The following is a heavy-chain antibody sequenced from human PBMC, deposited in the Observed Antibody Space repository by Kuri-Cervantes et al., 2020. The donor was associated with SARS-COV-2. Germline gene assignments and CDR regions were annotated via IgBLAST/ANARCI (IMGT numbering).Heavy chain of an antibody. Sequence: GESLKISCAASGFTVSSNYMSWVRQAPGKGLEWVSVIYSGGSTYYADSVKGRFTISRDNSKNTLYLKMNSLRAEDTAVYYCARYGTVERDYYYYYGMDVWGQGTTVTVSS. V-gene: IGHV3-66*01. D-gene: IGHD3/OR15-3a*01. CDR3: ARYGTVERDYYYYYGMDV. J-gene: IGHJ6*02. CDR2: IYSGGST. CDR1: GFTVSSNY.